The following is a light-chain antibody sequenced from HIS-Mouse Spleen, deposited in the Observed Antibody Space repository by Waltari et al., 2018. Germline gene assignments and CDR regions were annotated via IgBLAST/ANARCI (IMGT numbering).Light chain of an antibody. J-gene: IGLJ3*02. V-gene: IGLV2-14*01. CDR1: SSDVGGYNS. CDR2: EVS. Sequence: QSALTQPASVSGSPGQSITLSCTGPSSDVGGYNSVSWYQQHPGKAPKPMIYEVSNRPSGVSNRFSGSKSGNTASLTISGLQAEDEADYYCSSYTSSRVFGGGTKLTVL. CDR3: SSYTSSRV.